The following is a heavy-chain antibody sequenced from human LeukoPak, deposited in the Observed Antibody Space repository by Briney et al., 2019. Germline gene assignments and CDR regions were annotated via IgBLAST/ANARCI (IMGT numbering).Heavy chain of an antibody. V-gene: IGHV4-39*01. Sequence: SETLSLTCTVSGGSISSSSYYWSWIRQPPGKGLEWIGSIYYSGSTYYNPSLKSRVTISVDTSKNQFSLKLSSVTAADTAAYYCARHLLMENYWFDPWGQGTLVTVSS. CDR1: GGSISSSSYY. J-gene: IGHJ5*02. CDR2: IYYSGST. CDR3: ARHLLMENYWFDP. D-gene: IGHD2-8*01.